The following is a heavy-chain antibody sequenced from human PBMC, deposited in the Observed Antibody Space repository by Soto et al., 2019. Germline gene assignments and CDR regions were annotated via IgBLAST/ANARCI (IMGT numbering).Heavy chain of an antibody. CDR1: GFDFSDYT. J-gene: IGHJ4*02. D-gene: IGHD3-22*01. Sequence: GGSLRLSCAASGFDFSDYTMNWVRQAPGKGLERVSCISSSSSYISYAESVRGRFSISRDNAKNSLYLQMHSLRAEDTGVYYCARESARGYFSDYWGQGILVTVSS. CDR2: ISSSSSYI. V-gene: IGHV3-21*01. CDR3: ARESARGYFSDY.